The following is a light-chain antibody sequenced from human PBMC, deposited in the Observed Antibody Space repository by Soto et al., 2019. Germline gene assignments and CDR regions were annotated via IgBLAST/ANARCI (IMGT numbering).Light chain of an antibody. Sequence: QSVLTQPRSVSGSPGQSVTISCTGTSSDVGGYNYVSWYQQHPGKAPKLMIFEGFKRPSGVSNRFSGSKSGSTASLTISGLQAEDEADYYCCSYAGRSTWDVVFGGGTQLTVL. V-gene: IGLV2-11*01. CDR3: CSYAGRSTWDVV. CDR2: EGF. CDR1: SSDVGGYNY. J-gene: IGLJ2*01.